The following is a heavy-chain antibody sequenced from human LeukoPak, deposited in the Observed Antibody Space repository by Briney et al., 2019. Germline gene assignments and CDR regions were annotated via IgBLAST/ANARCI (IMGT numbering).Heavy chain of an antibody. D-gene: IGHD4-17*01. CDR1: GFTFSNAW. CDR3: TAEGGDYVSYFDY. Sequence: GGSLRLSCAASGFTFSNAWMSWVRQAPWKGLEWVGRIKSKTDGGTTDYAAPVKGRFTISRDDSKNTLYLQMNSLKTEDTAVYYCTAEGGDYVSYFDYWGQGTLVTVSS. V-gene: IGHV3-15*01. J-gene: IGHJ4*02. CDR2: IKSKTDGGTT.